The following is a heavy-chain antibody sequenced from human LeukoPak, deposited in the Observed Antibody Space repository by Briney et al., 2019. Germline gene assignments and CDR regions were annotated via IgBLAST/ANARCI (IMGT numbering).Heavy chain of an antibody. CDR3: ARGGKATVVTM. J-gene: IGHJ4*02. Sequence: SETLSLTCTVSGGSISTYYWSWIRRPPGKGLEWIAYIHASGPTNYNPSLKSRVSMSVDTSKNQFSLKLTSVTAADTAVYYCARGGKATVVTMWGQGILVTVSS. CDR1: GGSISTYY. V-gene: IGHV4-4*09. CDR2: IHASGPT. D-gene: IGHD4-23*01.